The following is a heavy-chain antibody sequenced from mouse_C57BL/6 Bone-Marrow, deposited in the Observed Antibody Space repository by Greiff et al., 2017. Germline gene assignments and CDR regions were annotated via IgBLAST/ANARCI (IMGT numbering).Heavy chain of an antibody. D-gene: IGHD2-14*01. CDR1: GFSFNTYA. CDR3: VRLLTSLIGDY. J-gene: IGHJ4*01. Sequence: EVQLVESGGGLVQPKGSLKLSCAASGFSFNTYAMNWVRQAPGKGLEWVARIRSKSNNYATYYADSVKDRFTISRDDSESMLYLQMNNLKTEDTAMYYCVRLLTSLIGDYWGQGTSVTVSS. CDR2: IRSKSNNYAT. V-gene: IGHV10-1*01.